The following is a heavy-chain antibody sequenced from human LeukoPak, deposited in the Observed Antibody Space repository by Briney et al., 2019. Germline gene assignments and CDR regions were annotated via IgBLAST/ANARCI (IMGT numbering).Heavy chain of an antibody. CDR3: ARAPYSGSS. CDR2: ISYDGSNK. Sequence: GGSLRLSCSASGFTFSSYAMHWVRQAPGKVLEWVAVISYDGSNKYYADSVKGRFTISRDNSKNTLYLQMNSLRAEDTAVYYCARAPYSGSSWGQGTLVTVSS. V-gene: IGHV3-30*04. D-gene: IGHD1-26*01. CDR1: GFTFSSYA. J-gene: IGHJ5*02.